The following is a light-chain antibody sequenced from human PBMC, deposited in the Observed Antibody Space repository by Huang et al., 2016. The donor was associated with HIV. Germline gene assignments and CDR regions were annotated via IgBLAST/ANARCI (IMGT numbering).Light chain of an antibody. Sequence: DIHMTQSPSSLPASVGDRVTITCRTSQSITTYLNWYQQKPGKAPALLIYATSSLHRGVPSRFSGSGSGTHFTLTITNLRPEDFATYYCQQTHTTPWTFGPGTRVEIK. CDR3: QQTHTTPWT. V-gene: IGKV1-39*01. CDR2: ATS. CDR1: QSITTY. J-gene: IGKJ3*01.